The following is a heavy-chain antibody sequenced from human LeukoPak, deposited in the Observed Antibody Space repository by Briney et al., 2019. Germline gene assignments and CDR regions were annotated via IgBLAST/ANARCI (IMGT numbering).Heavy chain of an antibody. J-gene: IGHJ4*02. CDR1: GFTFDDYA. Sequence: SLRLSCAASGFTFDDYAMHWVRQAPGKGLEWVSGISWNSGSIGYADSVKGRFTISRDNAKNSLYLQMNSLRDEDAAVYYCARASERFDYWGQGTLVTVSS. V-gene: IGHV3-9*01. CDR3: ARASERFDY. CDR2: ISWNSGSI.